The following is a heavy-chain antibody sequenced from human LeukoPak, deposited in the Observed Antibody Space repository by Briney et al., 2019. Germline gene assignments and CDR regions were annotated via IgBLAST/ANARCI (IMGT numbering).Heavy chain of an antibody. V-gene: IGHV4-34*01. D-gene: IGHD2-15*01. CDR1: GGSFSGYY. J-gene: IGHJ6*02. CDR2: INRSGST. CDR3: ASRIGYYYYYGMDV. Sequence: SETLSLTCAVYGGSFSGYYWSWIRQPSGKGLEWIGEINRSGSTNYNPSLKSRVTISVDTSKNQFSLKLSSVTAADTAVYYCASRIGYYYYYGMDVWGQGTTVTVSS.